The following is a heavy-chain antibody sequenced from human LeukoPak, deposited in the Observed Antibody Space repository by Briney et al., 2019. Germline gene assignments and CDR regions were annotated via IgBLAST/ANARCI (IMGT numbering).Heavy chain of an antibody. CDR1: GGSINSYY. CDR3: AREGSMTARPFVSIDY. J-gene: IGHJ4*02. D-gene: IGHD6-6*01. Sequence: SQTLSLTCTVSGGSINSYYWTWIRQPAGKGLEWIGRIHTSGNTDYNPSLQSRIAMSVDTSKNQFSLKLSSVTAADTAVYYCAREGSMTARPFVSIDYWGQGTLVTVSS. V-gene: IGHV4-4*07. CDR2: IHTSGNT.